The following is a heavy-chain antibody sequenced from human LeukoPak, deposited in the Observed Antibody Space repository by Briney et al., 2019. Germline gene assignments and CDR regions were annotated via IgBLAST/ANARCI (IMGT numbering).Heavy chain of an antibody. CDR2: ISYDGSNK. V-gene: IGHV3-30-3*01. CDR1: GFTFSSYA. J-gene: IGHJ3*02. CDR3: ARDMGGWGYYYDSSGYNAFDI. D-gene: IGHD3-22*01. Sequence: PGGSLRLSCAASGFTFSSYAMHWVRQAPGKGLEWVAVISYDGSNKYYADSVKGRFTISRDNSKNTLYLQMNSLRAEDTAVYYCARDMGGWGYYYDSSGYNAFDIWGKGTMVTVSS.